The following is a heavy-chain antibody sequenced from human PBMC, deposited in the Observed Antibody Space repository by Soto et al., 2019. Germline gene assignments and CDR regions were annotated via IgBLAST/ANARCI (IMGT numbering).Heavy chain of an antibody. D-gene: IGHD3-22*01. J-gene: IGHJ4*02. V-gene: IGHV3-15*05. CDR2: IKNKDSGGTT. Sequence: GGSLRLSCAASGFILSKAWMAWVRQAPGKGPEWVGRIKNKDSGGTTEYSSSVIGRFSISRDDSTNTLYLQMNSLKTEDTAVYYCATDPVTMIVVVPSSGWGQGTLVTASS. CDR3: ATDPVTMIVVVPSSG. CDR1: GFILSKAW.